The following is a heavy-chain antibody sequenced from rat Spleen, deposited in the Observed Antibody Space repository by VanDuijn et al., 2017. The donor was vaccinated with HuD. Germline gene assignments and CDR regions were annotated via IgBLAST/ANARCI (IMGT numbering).Heavy chain of an antibody. V-gene: IGHV3-1*01. Sequence: EVQLQESGPGLVKPSQSLSLTCSVIGYSITSSLRWNWIRKFPGNKMEWMGFITYSGTTTYNPSLKSRISITLDTSKNQFFLQLNSVTTEDTATYYCARGAGYVLDAWGQGASVTVSS. J-gene: IGHJ4*01. CDR2: ITYSGTT. CDR1: GYSITSSL. D-gene: IGHD1-4*01. CDR3: ARGAGYVLDA.